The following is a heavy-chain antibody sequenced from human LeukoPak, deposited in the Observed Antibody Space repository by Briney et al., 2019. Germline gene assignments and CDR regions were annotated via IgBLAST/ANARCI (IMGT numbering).Heavy chain of an antibody. D-gene: IGHD3-22*01. CDR3: ARVHYDSSGYYYAWFDP. V-gene: IGHV4-34*01. CDR2: INHSGST. Sequence: PSETLSLTCAVYGGSFSGYYWSWIRQPPGKGLEWIGEINHSGSTNYNPSLKSQVTISVDTSKNQFSLKLSSVTAADTAVYYCARVHYDSSGYYYAWFDPWGQGTLVTVSS. J-gene: IGHJ5*02. CDR1: GGSFSGYY.